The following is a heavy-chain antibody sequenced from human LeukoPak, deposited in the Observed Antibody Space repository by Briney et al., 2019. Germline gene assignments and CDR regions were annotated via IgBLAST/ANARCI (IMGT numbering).Heavy chain of an antibody. J-gene: IGHJ6*02. D-gene: IGHD6-13*01. V-gene: IGHV1-69*04. CDR3: ARGVYSSSWYEFYYYYYGMDV. CDR1: GGTFSSYA. CDR2: IIPILGIA. Sequence: SVKVSCKAFGGTFSSYAISWVRPAPGQGLEWMGRIIPILGIANYAQKFQGRVTITADKSTSTAYMELSSLRSEDTAVYYCARGVYSSSWYEFYYYYYGMDVWGQGTTVTVSS.